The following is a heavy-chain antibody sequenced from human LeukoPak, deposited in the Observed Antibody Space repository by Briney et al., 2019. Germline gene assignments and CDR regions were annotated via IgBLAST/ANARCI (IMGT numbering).Heavy chain of an antibody. J-gene: IGHJ4*02. D-gene: IGHD3-16*01. V-gene: IGHV3-23*01. CDR2: ISGSGGST. CDR3: AKGSRRGGDLPDFDY. Sequence: ETLSLTCAVSGYSISSGYYWGWIRQPPGKGLEWVSAISGSGGSTYYADSVKGRFTISRDNSKNTLYLQMNSLRAEDTAVYYCAKGSRRGGDLPDFDYWGQGTLVTVSS. CDR1: GYSISSGYY.